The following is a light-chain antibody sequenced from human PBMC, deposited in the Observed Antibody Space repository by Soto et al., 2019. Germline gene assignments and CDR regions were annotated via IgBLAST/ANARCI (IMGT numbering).Light chain of an antibody. J-gene: IGLJ3*02. CDR1: SSDVGNHNR. V-gene: IGLV2-18*02. CDR3: TSYTSNRTGV. Sequence: QSALTQPPSVSGSPGQSVTISCTGTSSDVGNHNRVSWYQQPPGTAPKLMIYEVTNRPSGVPNRFSASKSGNTASLTISGLRAEDEADYYCTSYTSNRTGVFGGGTKLTVL. CDR2: EVT.